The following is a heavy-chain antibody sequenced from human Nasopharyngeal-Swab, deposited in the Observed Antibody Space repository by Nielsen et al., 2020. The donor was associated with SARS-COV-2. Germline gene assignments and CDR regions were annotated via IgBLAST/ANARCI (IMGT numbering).Heavy chain of an antibody. CDR2: IYTSGST. Sequence: WIRQPPGKGLEWIGRIYTSGSTNYNPSLKSRVTMSVDTSKNQFSLKLSSVTAADTAVYYCARDEPSSWSNTYYYYYGTDVWGRGTTVTVSS. CDR3: ARDEPSSWSNTYYYYYGTDV. V-gene: IGHV4-4*07. D-gene: IGHD6-13*01. J-gene: IGHJ6*02.